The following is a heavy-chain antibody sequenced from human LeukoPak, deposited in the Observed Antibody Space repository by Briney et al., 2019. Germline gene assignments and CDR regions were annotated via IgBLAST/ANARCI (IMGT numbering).Heavy chain of an antibody. J-gene: IGHJ4*02. CDR2: INTSGST. CDR3: ARYRQESNGQFDY. Sequence: SETLSLTCTVSGGSISSYFWNWLRQPAGKGVEGIGRINTSGSTNFNATLTRRGTMSVATSKNQFSLKLTSVTAADPALYYCARYRQESNGQFDYWGQGTLVTVSS. V-gene: IGHV4-4*07. D-gene: IGHD2-8*01. CDR1: GGSISSYF.